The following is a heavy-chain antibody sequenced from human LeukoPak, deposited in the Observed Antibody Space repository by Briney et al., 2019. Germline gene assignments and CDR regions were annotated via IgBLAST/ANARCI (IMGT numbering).Heavy chain of an antibody. D-gene: IGHD1-7*01. Sequence: SETLSLTCTVSGDSFSPYYWGWIRQPAGMGLEWIGRIYTTGSPDYNPSLKSRVTISVDTSKNQFSLKLSSVTAADTAVYYCARDLAGTGDWGQGTLVTVSS. CDR2: IYTTGSP. V-gene: IGHV4-4*07. CDR3: ARDLAGTGD. CDR1: GDSFSPYY. J-gene: IGHJ4*02.